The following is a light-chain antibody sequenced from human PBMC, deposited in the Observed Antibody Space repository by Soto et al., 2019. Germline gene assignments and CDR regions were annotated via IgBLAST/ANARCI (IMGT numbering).Light chain of an antibody. CDR2: DAS. CDR3: QQRSNWPPGIT. CDR1: QTVRNNY. J-gene: IGKJ5*01. V-gene: IGKV3-11*01. Sequence: EFVLTQSPGTLSLSPGERATLSCRASQTVRNNYLAWYQQKPGQAPRLLIYDASNRATGIPARFSGSGSGTDFTLTISSLEPEDFAVYYCQQRSNWPPGITFGQGTRREIK.